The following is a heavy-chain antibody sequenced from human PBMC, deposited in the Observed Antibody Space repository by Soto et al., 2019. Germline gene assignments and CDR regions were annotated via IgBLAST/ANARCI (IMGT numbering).Heavy chain of an antibody. CDR3: ARDGHSGNGDYVYFQH. D-gene: IGHD4-17*01. V-gene: IGHV3-7*03. Sequence: ESGGGLVQPGGSLRLSCAASGFMFTNYWMSWVRQAPGKGLEWVANIDQDGSEQNYVDSVKGRFTISRDNAKNSLYLQMNSLRAEDTAVYYCARDGHSGNGDYVYFQHWGQGTLLIVSS. CDR2: IDQDGSEQ. J-gene: IGHJ1*01. CDR1: GFMFTNYW.